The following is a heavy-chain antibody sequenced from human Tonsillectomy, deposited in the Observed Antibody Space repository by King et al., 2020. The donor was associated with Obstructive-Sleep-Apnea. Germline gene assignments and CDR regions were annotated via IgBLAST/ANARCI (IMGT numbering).Heavy chain of an antibody. D-gene: IGHD3-22*01. CDR3: ARVVTDYYDSSGYLY. CDR1: GYTFTGYY. V-gene: IGHV1-2*02. Sequence: QLVQSGAEVKKPGASVKVSCKASGYTFTGYYIHWVRQAPGQGLEWMGWINPDSGGTNYAQKFQGRVTKTSDTSISTAYMELSSLRSDDTAVFYCARVVTDYYDSSGYLYWGQGTLVSVSS. CDR2: INPDSGGT. J-gene: IGHJ4*02.